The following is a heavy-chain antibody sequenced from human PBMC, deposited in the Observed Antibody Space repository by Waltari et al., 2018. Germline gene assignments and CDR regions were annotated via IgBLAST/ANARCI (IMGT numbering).Heavy chain of an antibody. CDR2: INWDGNSP. D-gene: IGHD2-21*02. CDR3: AKDWGDHGAFDI. J-gene: IGHJ3*02. CDR1: GFTFDDYA. Sequence: EVQLVESGGVVVQPGGSLRPSCAASGFTFDDYAMHWVRQAPGKGLEWVSLINWDGNSPYYADSVKGRFTISRDNSKNSVYLQMNSLRAEDTALYYCAKDWGDHGAFDIWGQGTMVTVSS. V-gene: IGHV3-43D*04.